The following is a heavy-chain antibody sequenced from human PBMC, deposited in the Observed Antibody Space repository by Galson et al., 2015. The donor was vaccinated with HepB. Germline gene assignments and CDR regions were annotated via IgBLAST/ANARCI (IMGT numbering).Heavy chain of an antibody. CDR3: ARDYYDSYSDH. CDR2: INTNTGNP. Sequence: SVKVSCKASGYTFTNYVMNWVRQAPGQGLEWMGWINTNTGNPTYAQGFTGRFVFSLDTSVSTTYLQISSLKAEDTAVYYCARDYYDSYSDHWGQGTLVTVSS. J-gene: IGHJ5*02. CDR1: GYTFTNYV. D-gene: IGHD3-22*01. V-gene: IGHV7-4-1*02.